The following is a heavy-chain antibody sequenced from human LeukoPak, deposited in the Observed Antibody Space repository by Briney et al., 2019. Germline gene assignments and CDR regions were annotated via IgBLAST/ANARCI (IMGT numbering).Heavy chain of an antibody. D-gene: IGHD3-3*01. V-gene: IGHV1-46*01. J-gene: IGHJ4*02. CDR1: GYTFTSYY. CDR2: INPSGGST. CDR3: ARSSPITIFGVASSYYFDY. Sequence: GASVKVSCKASGYTFTSYYMHWVRQAPGQGLEWMGIINPSGGSTNYAQKFQGRVTITADKSTSTAYMELSSLRSEDTAVYYCARSSPITIFGVASSYYFDYWGQGTLVTVSS.